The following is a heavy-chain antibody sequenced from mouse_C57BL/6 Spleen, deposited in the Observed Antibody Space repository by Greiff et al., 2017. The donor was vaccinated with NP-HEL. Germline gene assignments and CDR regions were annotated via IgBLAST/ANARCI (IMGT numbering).Heavy chain of an antibody. J-gene: IGHJ4*01. D-gene: IGHD1-1*01. CDR1: GYTFTDYY. CDR3: ARRGTTVVAGAMDY. Sequence: EVQLQQSGPVLVKPGASVKMSCKASGYTFTDYYMNWVKQSHGKSLEWIGVINPYNGGTSYNQKFKGKATLTVDKSSSTAYMELNSLTSEDSAVYYCARRGTTVVAGAMDYWGQGTSVTVSS. V-gene: IGHV1-19*01. CDR2: INPYNGGT.